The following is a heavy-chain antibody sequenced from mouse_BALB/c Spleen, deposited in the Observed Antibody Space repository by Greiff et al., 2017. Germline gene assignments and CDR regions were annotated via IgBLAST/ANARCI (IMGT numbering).Heavy chain of an antibody. CDR2: IDPANGNT. CDR3: ARDGNYEVWFAY. CDR1: GFNIKDTY. D-gene: IGHD2-1*01. V-gene: IGHV14-3*02. Sequence: EVQLQQSGAELVKPGASVKLSCTASGFNIKDTYMHWVKQRPEQGLEWIGRIDPANGNTKYDPKFQGKATITADTSSNTACLQLSRLTSEDTAVYYCARDGNYEVWFAYWGQGTLVTGSA. J-gene: IGHJ3*01.